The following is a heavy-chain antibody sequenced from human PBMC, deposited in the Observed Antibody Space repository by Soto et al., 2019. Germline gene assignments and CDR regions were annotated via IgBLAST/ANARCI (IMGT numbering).Heavy chain of an antibody. Sequence: SETLSVTCTVSGGSISSGGYYWSWIRQHPGKGLEWIGYIYYSGSTYYNPSLKSRVTISVDTSKNQFSLKLSSVTAADTAVYYCAAALWFGESCTFDYWGQGTLVTVSS. V-gene: IGHV4-31*03. D-gene: IGHD3-10*01. CDR1: GGSISSGGYY. CDR2: IYYSGST. J-gene: IGHJ4*02. CDR3: AAALWFGESCTFDY.